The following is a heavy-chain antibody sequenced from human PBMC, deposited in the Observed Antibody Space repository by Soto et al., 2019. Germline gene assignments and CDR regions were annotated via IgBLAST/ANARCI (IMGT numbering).Heavy chain of an antibody. J-gene: IGHJ5*02. CDR2: ISYDGSNK. Sequence: QEQLVESGGGVVQPGRSLRLSCAASGFTFSSYGMHWVRQAPGKGLEWVAVISYDGSNKYYADSVKGRFTISRDNSKNTLYLQMNSLRAEDTAVYYCAKDLLGPWGQGTLVTVSS. V-gene: IGHV3-30*18. CDR1: GFTFSSYG. CDR3: AKDLLGP.